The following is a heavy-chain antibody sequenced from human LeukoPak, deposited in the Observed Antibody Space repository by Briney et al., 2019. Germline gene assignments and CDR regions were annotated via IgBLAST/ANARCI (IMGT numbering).Heavy chain of an antibody. CDR1: GSTFSSYW. CDR3: ARDPGGYCSGGSCAGGVDY. V-gene: IGHV3-7*01. D-gene: IGHD2-15*01. Sequence: GGSLRLSCAASGSTFSSYWMGWVRQAPGKGREWVANIKQDGSEKYYVDSVKGRFTISRDNAKNSLYLQMNSLRAEDTAVYYCARDPGGYCSGGSCAGGVDYWGQGTLVTVSS. J-gene: IGHJ4*02. CDR2: IKQDGSEK.